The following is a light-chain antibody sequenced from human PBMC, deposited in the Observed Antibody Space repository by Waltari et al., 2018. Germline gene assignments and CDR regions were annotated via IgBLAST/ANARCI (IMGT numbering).Light chain of an antibody. CDR3: QEYSTSSLS. Sequence: DIQMTQSPSLLSASVGDRVPITGRASPSICRGLAWYQQKPGQAPKMLIYKSSNLDSGVPSRFSGRGSGTEFTLTISSLQPDDFATYDCQEYSTSSLSFAGGTKVDI. J-gene: IGKJ4*01. V-gene: IGKV1-5*03. CDR2: KSS. CDR1: PSICRG.